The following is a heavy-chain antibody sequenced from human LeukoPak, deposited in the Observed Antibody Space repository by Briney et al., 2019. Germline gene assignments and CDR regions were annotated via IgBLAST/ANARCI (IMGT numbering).Heavy chain of an antibody. CDR3: AKPATHYDILIGYYIPYYFDY. CDR2: ISYDGINK. J-gene: IGHJ4*02. CDR1: GFTFSSYG. Sequence: GGSLRLSCAASGFTFSSYGMHWVRQAPGKGLEWVAVISYDGINKYSADSVKGRFTISRDNSKNTLYLQLNSLRAEDTAVYYCAKPATHYDILIGYYIPYYFDYWGQGTLVAVSS. D-gene: IGHD3-9*01. V-gene: IGHV3-30*18.